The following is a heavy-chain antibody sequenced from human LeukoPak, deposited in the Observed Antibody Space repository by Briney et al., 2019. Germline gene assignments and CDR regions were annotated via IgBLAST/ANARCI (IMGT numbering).Heavy chain of an antibody. CDR1: GFTFSSYA. V-gene: IGHV3-23*01. CDR2: IRGSGGSK. D-gene: IGHD3-10*01. CDR3: ARDGGSDLDY. Sequence: GGSLRLSCAASGFTFSSYAMSWVRQAPGKGLEWVSGIRGSGGSKYYADSVKGRFTISRDNSKSTLYLQMTSLRAEDTAVYYCARDGGSDLDYWGQGTLVTVSS. J-gene: IGHJ4*02.